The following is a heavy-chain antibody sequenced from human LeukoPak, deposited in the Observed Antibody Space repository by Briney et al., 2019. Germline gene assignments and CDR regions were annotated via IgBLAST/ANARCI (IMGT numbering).Heavy chain of an antibody. CDR1: GFTFSSYS. CDR2: ISSSSSYI. Sequence: GGSLRLSCAASGFTFSSYSMNWVREAPGEGLEGGSSISSSSSYIYYADSVKGRFTISRDNAKNSLYLQMNSLRGEDTAVYYCARVGYQLLIDAFDIWGQGTMVTVSS. V-gene: IGHV3-21*01. J-gene: IGHJ3*02. CDR3: ARVGYQLLIDAFDI. D-gene: IGHD2-2*01.